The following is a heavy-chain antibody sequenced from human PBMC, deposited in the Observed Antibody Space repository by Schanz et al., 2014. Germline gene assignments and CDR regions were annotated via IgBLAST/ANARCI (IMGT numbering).Heavy chain of an antibody. V-gene: IGHV3-33*08. Sequence: QVQLVESGGGLVKPGGSLRLSCAASGFTFSDYYMSWIRQAPGKGLEWVANIGYDGSEKYYVDSVKGRFTISRDNSKNTVYLQMNSLRGEDTGMYYCARGDPVAGLDYWGRGTLVTVSS. CDR3: ARGDPVAGLDY. CDR1: GFTFSDYY. J-gene: IGHJ4*02. CDR2: IGYDGSEK.